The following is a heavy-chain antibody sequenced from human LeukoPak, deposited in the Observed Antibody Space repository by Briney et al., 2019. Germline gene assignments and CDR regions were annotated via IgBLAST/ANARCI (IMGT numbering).Heavy chain of an antibody. J-gene: IGHJ4*02. Sequence: GGSLRLSCAASGFTVSSNYMSWVSQAPGKGLEWVSVIYSGGSTYYADSVKGRFTISRDNSKNTLYRQMNSLRAEDTAVYYCAREDSSLGGNYFDYWGQGTLVTVSS. CDR2: IYSGGST. V-gene: IGHV3-53*01. D-gene: IGHD6-13*01. CDR3: AREDSSLGGNYFDY. CDR1: GFTVSSNY.